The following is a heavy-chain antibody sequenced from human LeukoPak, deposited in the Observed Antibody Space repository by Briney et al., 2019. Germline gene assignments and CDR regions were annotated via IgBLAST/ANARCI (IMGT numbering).Heavy chain of an antibody. CDR1: GASISSSDYY. V-gene: IGHV4-39*01. CDR3: ARTDCGGDCYYYYMDV. D-gene: IGHD2-21*01. Sequence: SETLSLTCSVSGASISSSDYYWGWIRQPPGKGLEWIGTIYHSGSTYYNPSLKSRVTISVDTSKNQFSLKLSSVTAADTAVYYCARTDCGGDCYYYYMDVWGKGTTVTISS. J-gene: IGHJ6*03. CDR2: IYHSGST.